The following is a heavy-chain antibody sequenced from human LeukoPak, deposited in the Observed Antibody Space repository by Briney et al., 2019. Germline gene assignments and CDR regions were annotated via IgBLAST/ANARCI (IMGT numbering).Heavy chain of an antibody. D-gene: IGHD3-10*01. V-gene: IGHV1-2*02. Sequence: GASVKVSCKASGYTFTGYYMHWVRQAPGQGLEWMGWINPNSGGTNYAQKFQGRVTMTRVTSISTAYMELSRLRSDDTAVYYCARAIRGSKIASRYYYYYMDVWGKGTTVTVSS. CDR3: ARAIRGSKIASRYYYYYMDV. J-gene: IGHJ6*03. CDR1: GYTFTGYY. CDR2: INPNSGGT.